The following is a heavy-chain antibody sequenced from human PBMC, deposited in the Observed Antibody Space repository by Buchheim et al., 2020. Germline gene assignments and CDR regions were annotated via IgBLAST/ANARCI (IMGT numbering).Heavy chain of an antibody. V-gene: IGHV3-7*01. J-gene: IGHJ6*02. D-gene: IGHD3-3*01. CDR1: GFTFSNYW. CDR2: IKQDGSEK. Sequence: EVQLEESGGGLVLPGGSLRLSCAGSGFTFSNYWMTRVRQAPGMGLEWVAYIKQDGSEKIYVDSVKGRFTISRDNAKSSLSLHMSSLKAEDTAVYYCARAGTGITIFGGVNGLDVWGQGAT. CDR3: ARAGTGITIFGGVNGLDV.